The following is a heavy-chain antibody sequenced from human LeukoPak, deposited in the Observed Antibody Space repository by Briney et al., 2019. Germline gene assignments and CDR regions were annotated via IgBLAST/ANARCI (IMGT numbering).Heavy chain of an antibody. Sequence: PSETLSLTCAVYGGSFSGYYWSWIRQPPGKGLEWIGEINHSGSTNYNPSLKSRVTISVDTSKNQFSLKLSSVTAADTAVYYCARGRQMTYYDILTGYRSCFDYWGQGTPVTVSS. CDR2: INHSGST. V-gene: IGHV4-34*01. J-gene: IGHJ4*02. CDR3: ARGRQMTYYDILTGYRSCFDY. D-gene: IGHD3-9*01. CDR1: GGSFSGYY.